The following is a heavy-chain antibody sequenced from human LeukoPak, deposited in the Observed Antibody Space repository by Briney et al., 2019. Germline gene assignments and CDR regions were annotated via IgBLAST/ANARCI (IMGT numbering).Heavy chain of an antibody. V-gene: IGHV4-4*07. D-gene: IGHD2-15*01. CDR1: GGSISSYY. CDR2: IYTSGST. CDR3: ARGRAATWDYYYMDV. Sequence: KPSETLSLTCTVSGGSISSYYWSWVRQPAGKGLEWVGRIYTSGSTNYNPSLKSRVTMSVDTSKNQFSLKLSSVTAADTAVYYCARGRAATWDYYYMDVWGKGTTVTVSS. J-gene: IGHJ6*03.